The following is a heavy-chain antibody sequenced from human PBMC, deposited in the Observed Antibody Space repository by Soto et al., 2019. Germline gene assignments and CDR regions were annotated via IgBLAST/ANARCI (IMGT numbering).Heavy chain of an antibody. Sequence: SETLSLTCTVPGASISSGPSSWSWIPQPPGKGLECIGYIYHSGSTCYIPSLRSRVTISMDRTKNQFSLHLHSVTAGDTAVYFCARVRYSDNWHGLIDYWGQGTLVTVSS. D-gene: IGHD4-4*01. CDR3: ARVRYSDNWHGLIDY. J-gene: IGHJ4*02. V-gene: IGHV4-30-2*01. CDR2: IYHSGST. CDR1: GASISSGPSS.